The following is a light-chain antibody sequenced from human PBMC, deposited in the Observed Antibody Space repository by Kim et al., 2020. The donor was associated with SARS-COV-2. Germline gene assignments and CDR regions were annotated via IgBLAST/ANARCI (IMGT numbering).Light chain of an antibody. CDR1: QSISSW. CDR2: DAS. V-gene: IGKV1-5*01. J-gene: IGKJ4*01. Sequence: TLSASVGDRVTITCRASQSISSWLAWYQQKPGKAPKLLIYDASSLESGVPSRFSGSGSGTEFTLTISSLQPDDFATYYCQQYNSPTFGGGTKLEI. CDR3: QQYNSPT.